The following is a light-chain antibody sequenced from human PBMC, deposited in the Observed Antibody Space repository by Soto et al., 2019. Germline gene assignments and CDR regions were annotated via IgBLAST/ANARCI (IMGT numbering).Light chain of an antibody. V-gene: IGLV2-14*03. CDR3: SSYSSSNTVV. CDR1: SSDVGGYNL. CDR2: DVS. J-gene: IGLJ3*02. Sequence: QSALTQPASVSGSPGQSITISCTGTSSDVGGYNLVSWYQHHPGKAPKLMIYDVSNRPSGVSNRFSGSKSGNTAPLTISGLQAEDEADYYCSSYSSSNTVVFGGGTKLTVL.